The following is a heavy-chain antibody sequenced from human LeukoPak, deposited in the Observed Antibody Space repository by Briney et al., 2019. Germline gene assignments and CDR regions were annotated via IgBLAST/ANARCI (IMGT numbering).Heavy chain of an antibody. CDR2: IYYSGST. CDR3: ARDRGAYYFDSSGYPLVEYFDL. CDR1: GGSISSYY. V-gene: IGHV4-59*01. Sequence: SETLSLTCTVSGGSISSYYWSWIRQPPGKGLEWIGYIYYSGSTNYNPSLKSRVTISVDTSKNQFSLKLSSVTAADTAVYYCARDRGAYYFDSSGYPLVEYFDLWGRGTLVTVSS. D-gene: IGHD3-22*01. J-gene: IGHJ2*01.